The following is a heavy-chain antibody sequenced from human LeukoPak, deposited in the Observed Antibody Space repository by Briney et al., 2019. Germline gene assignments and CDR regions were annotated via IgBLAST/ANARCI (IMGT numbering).Heavy chain of an antibody. CDR2: INHSGST. Sequence: SETLSLTCAVYGESFSGYYWTWIRQPPGQGLEWIGDINHSGSTNYNPSLKSRLIMSVDTSKNQFSLKLSSVTDADTAVYYCARAREAATIVYWGQGTLVIVSS. J-gene: IGHJ4*02. CDR1: GESFSGYY. CDR3: ARAREAATIVY. V-gene: IGHV4-34*01. D-gene: IGHD4-17*01.